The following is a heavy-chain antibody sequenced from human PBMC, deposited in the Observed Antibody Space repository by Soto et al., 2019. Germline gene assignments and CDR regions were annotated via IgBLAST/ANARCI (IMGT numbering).Heavy chain of an antibody. J-gene: IGHJ5*02. CDR3: ARDRVSTSSGLDP. D-gene: IGHD6-6*01. Sequence: QVQLQESGPGLVKASQTLSLTCTVSGDSISSDDHYWSWIRQSPGKGLEWIGYMYYSGNTYYNPSLKRRVTISIDTSKTQLSLNLSSVTAADTAVYYCARDRVSTSSGLDPWGQGTLVTVSS. CDR1: GDSISSDDHY. V-gene: IGHV4-30-4*01. CDR2: MYYSGNT.